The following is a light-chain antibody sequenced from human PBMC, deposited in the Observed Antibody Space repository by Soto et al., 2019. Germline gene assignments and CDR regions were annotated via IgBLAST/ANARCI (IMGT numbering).Light chain of an antibody. J-gene: IGKJ1*01. CDR3: QHYNSYSEA. CDR2: KAS. V-gene: IGKV1-5*03. Sequence: DIQMTQSPSTLSGSVGDRVTITCRASQTISSWLAWYQQQPGKAPKLLIYKASTLKSGVPSRFSGSGSGTEFTLTISSLQPDDFATYCCQHYNSYSEAFGQGTNGDIK. CDR1: QTISSW.